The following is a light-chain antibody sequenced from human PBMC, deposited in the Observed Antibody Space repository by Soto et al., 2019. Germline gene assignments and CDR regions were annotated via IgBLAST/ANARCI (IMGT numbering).Light chain of an antibody. J-gene: IGKJ1*01. CDR3: PVYAHPLT. CDR1: QGFSSCV. CDR2: GAS. V-gene: IGKV3-20*01. Sequence: ESVLMPVVAILLLSPREKAALSCKASQGFSSCVVAWYQHRPGQAPRLLIYGASSRATGIPDRFSGSRSGTDFTLTISRLEPEDFAVYSFPVYAHPLTCGPGPKV.